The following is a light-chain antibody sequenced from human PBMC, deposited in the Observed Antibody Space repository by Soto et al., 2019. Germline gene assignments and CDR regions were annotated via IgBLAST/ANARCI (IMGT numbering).Light chain of an antibody. V-gene: IGKV2-28*01. CDR2: LGS. CDR1: QILLHSNGYTY. Sequence: DIVMTQSPLSLPVTPGEPASISCRSSQILLHSNGYTYLDWYLQKPGQSPQLLIYLGSNRASGVPDRFSGSGSGTDFTLKISRVEAEDVGVYYCRQALQPPPITFGQGTRLEIK. CDR3: RQALQPPPIT. J-gene: IGKJ5*01.